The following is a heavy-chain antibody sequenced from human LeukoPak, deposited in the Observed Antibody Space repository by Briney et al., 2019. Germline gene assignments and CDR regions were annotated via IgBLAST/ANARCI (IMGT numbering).Heavy chain of an antibody. CDR2: ISYDGSNT. Sequence: GRSLRLSCAASGFTFSSYGMHWVRQAPGKGLEWVADISYDGSNTFYADSVKGRFTISRDNSKNTMYVQMNSLRAEDTAVYYCAIGWHHLVRFSFDYWCQGTLAIVSS. CDR1: GFTFSSYG. D-gene: IGHD6-13*01. J-gene: IGHJ4*02. V-gene: IGHV3-30*03. CDR3: AIGWHHLVRFSFDY.